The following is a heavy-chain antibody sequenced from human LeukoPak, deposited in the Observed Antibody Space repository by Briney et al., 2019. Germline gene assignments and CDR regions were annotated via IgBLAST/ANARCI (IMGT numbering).Heavy chain of an antibody. Sequence: GASVKVSCKASGYTFTSYGIRWVRQAPGQGLEWMGWISAYNGNTNYAQKLQGRVTMTTDTSTSTAYMELRSLRSDDTAVYYCARRYCSSTSCYTPNYYYYGMDVWGQGTTVTVSS. J-gene: IGHJ6*02. V-gene: IGHV1-18*01. D-gene: IGHD2-2*02. CDR1: GYTFTSYG. CDR3: ARRYCSSTSCYTPNYYYYGMDV. CDR2: ISAYNGNT.